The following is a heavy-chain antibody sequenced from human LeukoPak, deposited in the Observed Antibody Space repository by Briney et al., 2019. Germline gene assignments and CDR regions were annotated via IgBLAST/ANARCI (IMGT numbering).Heavy chain of an antibody. Sequence: PGGSLRLSCAASGFIFSGYEMNWVRQAPGKGLEWVSYISSSGSLIFYADSVKGRFTISRDNAKNSLYLQMNSLRVEDTAVYYCARETEDAFDVWGQGTMVTVSS. CDR3: ARETEDAFDV. CDR1: GFIFSGYE. V-gene: IGHV3-48*03. CDR2: ISSSGSLI. J-gene: IGHJ3*01.